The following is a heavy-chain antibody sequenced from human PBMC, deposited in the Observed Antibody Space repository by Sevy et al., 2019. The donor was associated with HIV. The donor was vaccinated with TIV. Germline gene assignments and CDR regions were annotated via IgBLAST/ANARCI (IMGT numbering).Heavy chain of an antibody. Sequence: SETLSLTCTVSGGSISSSSDYWGWIRQPPGKGLEWIGSIYYSGSTYYNPSLKSRVTISVDTSKNQFSLKLSSVTAADTAVYYCARLKGVTTIDYWGQGTLVTVSS. CDR3: ARLKGVTTIDY. V-gene: IGHV4-39*01. CDR2: IYYSGST. D-gene: IGHD4-4*01. CDR1: GGSISSSSDY. J-gene: IGHJ4*02.